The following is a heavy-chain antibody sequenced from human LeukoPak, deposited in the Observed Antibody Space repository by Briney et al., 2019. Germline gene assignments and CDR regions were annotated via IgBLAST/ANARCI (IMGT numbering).Heavy chain of an antibody. V-gene: IGHV3-74*01. J-gene: IGHJ3*02. Sequence: GGSLRLSCAASGFTISNYWMHWVRQAPGKGLVWVSHINSDGRSTTYADSVKSRFTISKDNAKNTLYLQMNSLRDEDTAVYYCARDDVVAGSGAFDMWGQGTMVTVSS. CDR1: GFTISNYW. CDR3: ARDDVVAGSGAFDM. D-gene: IGHD6-19*01. CDR2: INSDGRST.